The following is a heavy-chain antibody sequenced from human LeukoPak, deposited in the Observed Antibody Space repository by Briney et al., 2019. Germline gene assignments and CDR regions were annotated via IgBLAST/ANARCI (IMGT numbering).Heavy chain of an antibody. V-gene: IGHV3-30*04. CDR3: AKGRGYSYGYPLDY. D-gene: IGHD5-18*01. J-gene: IGHJ4*02. CDR1: GFTFSSYA. CDR2: ISYDGSNK. Sequence: GGSLRLSCAASGFTFSSYAMHWVRQAPGKGLEWVAVISYDGSNKYYADSVKGRFTISRDNSKNTLYLQMNSLRAEDTAVYYCAKGRGYSYGYPLDYWGQGTLVTVSS.